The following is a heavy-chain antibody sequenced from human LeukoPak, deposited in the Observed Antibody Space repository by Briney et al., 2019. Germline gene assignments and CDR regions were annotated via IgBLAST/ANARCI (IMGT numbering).Heavy chain of an antibody. Sequence: PGGSLRLSCAASGFTFSSYAMSWVRQAPGKGLEWVSAISGSGGSTYYADSVKGRFTISRDNSKNTLYVQMNSLRVEDTAIYYCAKDIGRRIFGVAYDAFDTWGQGTMLTVSS. D-gene: IGHD3-3*01. CDR2: ISGSGGST. V-gene: IGHV3-23*01. CDR1: GFTFSSYA. J-gene: IGHJ3*02. CDR3: AKDIGRRIFGVAYDAFDT.